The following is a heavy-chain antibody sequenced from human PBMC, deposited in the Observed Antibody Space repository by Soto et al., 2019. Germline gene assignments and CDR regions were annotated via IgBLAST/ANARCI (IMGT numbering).Heavy chain of an antibody. Sequence: PSETLSLTCTVSGGSISSGDYYWSWIRQPPGKGLEWIGYIYYSGSTYYNPSLKSRVTISVDTSKNQFSLKLSSVTAADTAVYYCARHKSGGDYVNFDYWGQGTLVTVSS. V-gene: IGHV4-30-4*01. J-gene: IGHJ4*02. CDR2: IYYSGST. D-gene: IGHD4-17*01. CDR1: GGSISSGDYY. CDR3: ARHKSGGDYVNFDY.